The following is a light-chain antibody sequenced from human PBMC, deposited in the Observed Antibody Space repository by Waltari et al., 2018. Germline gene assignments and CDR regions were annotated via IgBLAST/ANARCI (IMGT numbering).Light chain of an antibody. CDR2: DAS. Sequence: EIVLTQSPATLSLSPGERATLSCRASQSRSNYLAWYQQKPGQAPRLLIYDASSRATGVPARFSGSGSGTDFTLTISSLEPEDSAVYYCQQRSVRRAFGGGTKVEIK. V-gene: IGKV3-11*01. CDR3: QQRSVRRA. J-gene: IGKJ4*01. CDR1: QSRSNY.